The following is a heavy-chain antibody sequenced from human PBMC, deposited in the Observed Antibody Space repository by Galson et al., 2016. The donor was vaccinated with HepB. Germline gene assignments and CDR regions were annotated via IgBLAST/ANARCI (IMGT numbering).Heavy chain of an antibody. Sequence: SVKVSCKATGGTISSHVISWVRQAPGQGLEWMGGIIPIFVIPNYAQKFQGRVTITADKSTSTAYMELSSLRSEDTALYYCARGSLYGMDVWGQGTTVTVSS. J-gene: IGHJ6*02. CDR2: IIPIFVIP. CDR1: GGTISSHV. V-gene: IGHV1-69*10. CDR3: ARGSLYGMDV.